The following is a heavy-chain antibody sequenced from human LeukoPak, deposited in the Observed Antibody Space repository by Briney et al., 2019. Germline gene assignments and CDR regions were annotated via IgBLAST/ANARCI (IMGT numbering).Heavy chain of an antibody. J-gene: IGHJ4*02. Sequence: KPGRSLRLSCAASGFTFSSYGMHWVRQAPGKGLEWVAVISYDGSNKYYADSVKGRFTISRDNSKNTLYLQMNSLRAEDTAVYYCARDRDYYGSGSYFVWGQGTLVTVSS. D-gene: IGHD3-10*01. CDR2: ISYDGSNK. CDR1: GFTFSSYG. V-gene: IGHV3-30*03. CDR3: ARDRDYYGSGSYFV.